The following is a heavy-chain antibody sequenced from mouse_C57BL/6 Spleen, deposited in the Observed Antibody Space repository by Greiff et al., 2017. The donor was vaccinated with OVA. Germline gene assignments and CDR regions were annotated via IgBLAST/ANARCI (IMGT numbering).Heavy chain of an antibody. CDR2: IYPGDGDT. D-gene: IGHD2-3*01. V-gene: IGHV1-80*01. CDR3: ARCYDGPMDY. Sequence: VQVVESGAELVKPGASVKISCKASGYAFSSYWINWVKQRPGKGLEWIGQIYPGDGDTNYNGKFKGKATLTADKSSSTAYMQLSSLTSEDSAVYFCARCYDGPMDYWGQGTSVTVSS. J-gene: IGHJ4*01. CDR1: GYAFSSYW.